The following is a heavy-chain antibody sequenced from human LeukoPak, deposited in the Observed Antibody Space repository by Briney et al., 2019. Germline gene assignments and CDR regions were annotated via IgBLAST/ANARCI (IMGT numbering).Heavy chain of an antibody. CDR3: ARTGTRNYFDY. CDR1: GYSISSGYY. J-gene: IGHJ4*02. D-gene: IGHD1-14*01. V-gene: IGHV4-38-2*01. CDR2: IYQSGST. Sequence: SETLSLTCAVSGYSISSGYYWGWIRQPPGKGLEWIGTIYQSGSTYYNPSLKSRVTISVDTSENQLSLKLTSVTAADTAVYYCARTGTRNYFDYWGQGTLVTVSS.